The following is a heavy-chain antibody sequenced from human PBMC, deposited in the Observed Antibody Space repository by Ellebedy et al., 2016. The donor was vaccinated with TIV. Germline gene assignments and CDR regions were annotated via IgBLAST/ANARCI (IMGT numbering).Heavy chain of an antibody. CDR3: ARDSSTTYGDY. D-gene: IGHD6-13*01. CDR2: TYFRSKWYN. CDR1: GDSVSSDSVT. V-gene: IGHV6-1*01. Sequence: SCAISGDSVSSDSVTWNWIRQSPSRGLEWLGRTYFRSKWYNDYAVSVKRRITITPDTSKNQFSLQLNSVTPEDTAMYYCARDSSTTYGDYWGQGTPVTVSS. J-gene: IGHJ4*02.